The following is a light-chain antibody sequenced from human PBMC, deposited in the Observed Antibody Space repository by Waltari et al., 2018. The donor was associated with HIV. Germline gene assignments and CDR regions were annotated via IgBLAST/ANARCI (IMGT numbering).Light chain of an antibody. Sequence: EIVLSQSPASLSLSPGERVTLSCRASQSLSNYLAWYQQKPGQAPRLLIYDASTRVTGIPARFRGSGSGTDFTLTISSLDHGDFAIYYCQHRGDWYTFGQGTKLEI. V-gene: IGKV3-11*01. J-gene: IGKJ2*01. CDR1: QSLSNY. CDR3: QHRGDWYT. CDR2: DAS.